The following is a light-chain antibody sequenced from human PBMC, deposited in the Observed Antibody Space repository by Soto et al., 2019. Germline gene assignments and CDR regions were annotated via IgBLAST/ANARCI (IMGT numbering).Light chain of an antibody. V-gene: IGKV3-15*01. J-gene: IGKJ5*01. CDR1: QSVADN. CDR3: QQYNYWPIT. CDR2: GAS. Sequence: EVVMTQSPATLSESPGERVTLSCRSSQSVADNLAWFQQKPGQGPRLLIYGASTRATGIPARFSGSGSETDFTLTVSSLRSEDSAVYYCQQYNYWPITFGQGTRLEIK.